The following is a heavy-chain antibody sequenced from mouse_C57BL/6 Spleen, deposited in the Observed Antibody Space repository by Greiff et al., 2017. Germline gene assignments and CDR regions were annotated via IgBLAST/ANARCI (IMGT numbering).Heavy chain of an antibody. CDR3: AISDYGSSYDYYAIDY. CDR1: GYTFTSYW. J-gene: IGHJ4*01. V-gene: IGHV1-52*01. D-gene: IGHD1-1*01. Sequence: VQLQQPGAELVRPGSSVKLSCKASGYTFTSYWMHWVKQRPIQGLEWIGNIDPSDSETHYNQKFKDKATLTVDKSSSPASMQLSSLTSDVSAVYYCAISDYGSSYDYYAIDYWGQGTSVTVSS. CDR2: IDPSDSET.